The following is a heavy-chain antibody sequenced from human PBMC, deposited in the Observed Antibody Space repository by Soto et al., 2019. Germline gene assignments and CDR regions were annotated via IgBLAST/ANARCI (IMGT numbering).Heavy chain of an antibody. J-gene: IGHJ6*02. Sequence: SGPTLVNPTETLTLTCTVSGFSLTTGKMGVSWIRQPPGKALEWLAHIFSDNERSYSTSLQGRLTISKDTSGSQVVLSMTNVDPVDTATYYCARMNADSYQLYYAMDVWGQGTKVTVYS. CDR3: ARMNADSYQLYYAMDV. D-gene: IGHD4-17*01. CDR1: GFSLTTGKMG. V-gene: IGHV2-26*01. CDR2: IFSDNER.